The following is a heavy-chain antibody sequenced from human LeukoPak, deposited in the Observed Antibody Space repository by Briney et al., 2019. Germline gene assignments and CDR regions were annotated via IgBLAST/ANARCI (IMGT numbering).Heavy chain of an antibody. CDR3: ARDSAPGDTYGLLGIDS. D-gene: IGHD5-18*01. Sequence: ASVKVSCKASGYTFTGYYMHWVRQAPGQGLEWMGWINPNSGGTNYAQKFQGRVTMTRDTSISTAYMELSRLRSDDAAVYYCARDSAPGDTYGLLGIDSWGQGTLVTVSS. CDR2: INPNSGGT. J-gene: IGHJ4*02. V-gene: IGHV1-2*02. CDR1: GYTFTGYY.